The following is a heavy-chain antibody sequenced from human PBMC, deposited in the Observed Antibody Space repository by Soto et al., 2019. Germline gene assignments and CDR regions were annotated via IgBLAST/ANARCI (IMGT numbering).Heavy chain of an antibody. V-gene: IGHV3-30*18. CDR3: AKDLLPNTVTTCGS. CDR2: ISSDGNNK. CDR1: GFTFDRYG. J-gene: IGHJ5*02. D-gene: IGHD4-17*01. Sequence: QVQLVESGGVVVQPGRSLRLSCAASGFTFDRYGMHWVRQAPGKGLEWVAVISSDGNNKYYADSVKGRFTISRDNFKNKLYLQMSSLRADDTAVYYCAKDLLPNTVTTCGSWGQGTLVTVSS.